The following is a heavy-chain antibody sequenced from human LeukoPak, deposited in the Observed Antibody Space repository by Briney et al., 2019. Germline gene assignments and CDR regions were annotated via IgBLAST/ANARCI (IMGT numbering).Heavy chain of an antibody. CDR2: INPNSGGT. Sequence: ASVKVSCKASGYTFTGYYMHWVRQAPGQGLEWMGWINPNSGGTNYAQKFQGRVTMTRDTSTSTAYMELSRLRSDDTAVYYCARGVYYGSGEFDYWGQGTLVTVSS. V-gene: IGHV1-2*02. CDR1: GYTFTGYY. CDR3: ARGVYYGSGEFDY. J-gene: IGHJ4*02. D-gene: IGHD3-10*01.